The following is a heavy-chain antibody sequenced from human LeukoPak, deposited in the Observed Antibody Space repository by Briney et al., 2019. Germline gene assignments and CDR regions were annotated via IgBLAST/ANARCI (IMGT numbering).Heavy chain of an antibody. Sequence: SETLSLTCTVPGASISSGGYYWSWIRQLPRGGLEWIGYISYGATTSTHPSLKSRVTISADTSKNQFSLRLTSLTAADTAVYYCASDSGYSNGYVLQHWGQGTLVTVSS. CDR3: ASDSGYSNGYVLQH. CDR1: GASISSGGYY. J-gene: IGHJ4*02. D-gene: IGHD5-18*01. V-gene: IGHV4-31*03. CDR2: ISYGATT.